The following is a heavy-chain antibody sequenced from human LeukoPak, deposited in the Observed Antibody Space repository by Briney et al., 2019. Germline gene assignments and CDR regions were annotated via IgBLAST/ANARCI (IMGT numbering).Heavy chain of an antibody. V-gene: IGHV4-59*01. Sequence: SETLSPTCTVSGGSISSYYWSWIRQPPGKGLEWIGYIYYSGSTNYNPSLKSRVTISVDTSKNQFSLKLSSVTAADTAVYYCARGSAANSDYWGQGTLVTVSS. CDR1: GGSISSYY. J-gene: IGHJ4*02. D-gene: IGHD2-2*01. CDR3: ARGSAANSDY. CDR2: IYYSGST.